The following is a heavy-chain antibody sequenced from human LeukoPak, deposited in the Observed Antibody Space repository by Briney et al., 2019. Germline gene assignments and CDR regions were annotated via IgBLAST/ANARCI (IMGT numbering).Heavy chain of an antibody. CDR1: GYSFTNYW. CDR2: IYPGDSDT. V-gene: IGHV5-51*01. CDR3: ARHGSSTSPIVAAFDI. Sequence: KAGESLKISCKGSGYSFTNYWIGWVRQMPGKGLEWMGIIYPGDSDTRYSPSFQGQVTISADKSISTAYLQWSSLKASDTAMYYCARHGSSTSPIVAAFDIWGQGTMVTVSS. D-gene: IGHD2-2*01. J-gene: IGHJ3*02.